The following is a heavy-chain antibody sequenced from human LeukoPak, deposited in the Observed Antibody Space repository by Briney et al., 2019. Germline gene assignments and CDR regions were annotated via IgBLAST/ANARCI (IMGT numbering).Heavy chain of an antibody. D-gene: IGHD3-3*01. V-gene: IGHV1-69*13. CDR2: IIPIFGTA. J-gene: IGHJ4*02. CDR1: GGTFSSYA. CDR3: ATRFWSGYYVFDY. Sequence: ASVKVSCKASGGTFSSYAISWVRQAPGQGLEWMGGIIPIFGTANYAQKFQGRVTITADESTSTAYMELSSLRSEDTAVYYCATRFWSGYYVFDYWGQGTLVTVSS.